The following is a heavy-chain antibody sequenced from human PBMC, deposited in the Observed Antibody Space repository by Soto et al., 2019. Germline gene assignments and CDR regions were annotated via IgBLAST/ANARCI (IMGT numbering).Heavy chain of an antibody. CDR3: ARSPEGFTLANYFFDD. J-gene: IGHJ4*02. Sequence: GPPLVNPTHTLTLTCTFSGFSLSSKGMRVSWIRQPPGKALEWLARIDWYDDKFYSPSLRTRLAISKGNYNNHVVLTMTNVHTIATATYYCARSPEGFTLANYFFDDWGQGTLVTVSS. CDR1: GFSLSSKGMR. CDR2: IDWYDDK. D-gene: IGHD1-1*01. V-gene: IGHV2-70*04.